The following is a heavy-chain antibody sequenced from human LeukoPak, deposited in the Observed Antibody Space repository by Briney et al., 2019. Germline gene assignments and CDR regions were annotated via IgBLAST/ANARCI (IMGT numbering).Heavy chain of an antibody. CDR3: AREPSDY. V-gene: IGHV3-48*02. Sequence: GRSLRLSCAASGFTFSTSTMNWVRQAPGKGLEWVSYISSGSSIIYYADSVKGRFTISRDNAKNSLYLQMSSLRDEDTAVYYCAREPSDYWGQGILVTVSS. CDR1: GFTFSTST. J-gene: IGHJ4*02. CDR2: ISSGSSII.